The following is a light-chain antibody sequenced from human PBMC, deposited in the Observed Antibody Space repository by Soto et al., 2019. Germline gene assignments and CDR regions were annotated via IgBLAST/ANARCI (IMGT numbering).Light chain of an antibody. CDR2: KAS. Sequence: DIQLTQSPSTLSASVGDRGTIIFRASQSISSWLAWYQQKPGKAPKLLIYKASSLESGVPSRFSGSGSGTEFTLTISSLQPDDFATYYCQQYNSYSTFGQGTKVDI. V-gene: IGKV1-5*03. J-gene: IGKJ1*01. CDR1: QSISSW. CDR3: QQYNSYST.